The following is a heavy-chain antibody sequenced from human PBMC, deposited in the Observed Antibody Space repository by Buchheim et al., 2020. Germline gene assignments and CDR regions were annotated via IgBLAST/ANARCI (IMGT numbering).Heavy chain of an antibody. CDR2: ITGNGSST. Sequence: EVQLLESGGGLVQPGGSLRLSCAASGFTFSSYAMSWVRQAPGKGLEWVSAITGNGSSTSYADSVKGRFTISRDNAKNTLYLQMNSLRAEDTAVYYCARVTGEDGQWTPGFDDWGQGT. CDR1: GFTFSSYA. CDR3: ARVTGEDGQWTPGFDD. J-gene: IGHJ4*01. D-gene: IGHD3-16*01. V-gene: IGHV3-23*01.